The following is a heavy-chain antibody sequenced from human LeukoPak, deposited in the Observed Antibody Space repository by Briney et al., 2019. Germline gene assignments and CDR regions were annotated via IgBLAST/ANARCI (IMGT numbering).Heavy chain of an antibody. J-gene: IGHJ6*02. CDR3: AKDLSSAITSALVLDV. CDR1: GFTFDDYA. CDR2: ITWNRDNI. D-gene: IGHD3-22*01. V-gene: IGHV3-9*01. Sequence: GGSLRLSCKVSGFTFDDYAMHWVRHTPGKGLEWVSGITWNRDNIGYGDSVKGRFTISRDNVKNVLYLQMNSLRPEDTALYYCAKDLSSAITSALVLDVWGQGTTVNVS.